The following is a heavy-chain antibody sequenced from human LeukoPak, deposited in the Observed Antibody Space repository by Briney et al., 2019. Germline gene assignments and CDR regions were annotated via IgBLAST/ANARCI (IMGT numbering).Heavy chain of an antibody. CDR1: GFTFSSYW. Sequence: GGSLRLSCAASGFTFSSYWMSWVRQAPGKGLEWAANIKQDGSEKYYVDSVKGRFTISRDNAKNSLYLQMNSQRAEDTAVYYCAKDRYTADYYTSSGYFDHWGQGALVTVSS. CDR2: IKQDGSEK. V-gene: IGHV3-7*03. J-gene: IGHJ4*02. CDR3: AKDRYTADYYTSSGYFDH. D-gene: IGHD3-22*01.